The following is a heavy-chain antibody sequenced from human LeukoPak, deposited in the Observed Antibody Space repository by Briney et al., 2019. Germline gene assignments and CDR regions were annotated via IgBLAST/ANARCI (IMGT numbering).Heavy chain of an antibody. J-gene: IGHJ4*02. V-gene: IGHV4-59*01. CDR1: GGSISSYY. D-gene: IGHD3-9*01. Sequence: SETLSLTCTVSGGSISSYYWSWLRQPPGKELEWIGDISYSGGTIYKDSLKGRVTISVDTSKNQFSLKVNSVTAADTAVYYCARQKLYFAPPMGFDYWGQGSLVTVS. CDR3: ARQKLYFAPPMGFDY. CDR2: ISYSGGT.